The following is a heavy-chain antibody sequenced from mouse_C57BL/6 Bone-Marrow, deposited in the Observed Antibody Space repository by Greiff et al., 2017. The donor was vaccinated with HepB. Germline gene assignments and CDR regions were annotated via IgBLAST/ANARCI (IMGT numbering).Heavy chain of an antibody. CDR3: ARHSDGYHWYFDV. V-gene: IGHV2-6-1*01. Sequence: QVQLQQSGPGLVAPSQSLSITCTVSGFSLTSYGVHWVRQPPGKGLEWLVVIWSDGSTTYNSALKSRLSISKDNSKSQVFLKMNSLQTDDTAMYYCARHSDGYHWYFDVWGTGTTVTVSS. CDR1: GFSLTSYG. J-gene: IGHJ1*03. CDR2: IWSDGST. D-gene: IGHD2-3*01.